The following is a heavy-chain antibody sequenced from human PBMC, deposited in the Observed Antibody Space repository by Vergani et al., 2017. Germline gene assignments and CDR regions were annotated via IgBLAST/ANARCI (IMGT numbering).Heavy chain of an antibody. D-gene: IGHD6-13*01. J-gene: IGHJ4*02. CDR2: ISSSSSYI. CDR3: ARDIRPTRGDGTPYLDY. CDR1: GITFSSYS. V-gene: IGHV3-21*01. Sequence: EVQLVESGGGLVKPGGSLRLSCAASGITFSSYSMNWVRQAPGKGLEWVSSISSSSSYIYYTDSVKGRFTISRDNAKNSLYLQMNSLRAEDTAVYYCARDIRPTRGDGTPYLDYWGQGTLVTVSS.